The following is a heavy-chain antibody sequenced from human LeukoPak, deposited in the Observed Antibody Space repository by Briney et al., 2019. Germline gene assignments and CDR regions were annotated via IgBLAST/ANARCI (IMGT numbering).Heavy chain of an antibody. CDR2: INHSGST. Sequence: PSETLSLTCAVYGGSFSGYYWSWIRQPPGKGLEWIGEINHSGSTNYNPSLKSRVTISVDTSKNQFSPKLSSVTAADTAVYYCARRIAVADDYYFDYWGQGTLVTVSS. D-gene: IGHD6-19*01. CDR1: GGSFSGYY. J-gene: IGHJ4*02. V-gene: IGHV4-34*01. CDR3: ARRIAVADDYYFDY.